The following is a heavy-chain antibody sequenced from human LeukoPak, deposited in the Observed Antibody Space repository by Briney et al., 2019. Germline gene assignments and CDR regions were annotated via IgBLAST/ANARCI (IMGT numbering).Heavy chain of an antibody. CDR1: GFTFSSYG. V-gene: IGHV3-30*18. CDR3: AKDQSTAYYYYYGMDV. J-gene: IGHJ6*02. Sequence: GRSLRLSCAASGFTFSSYGIHWVRQAPGEGLEGLPVISYDGSNKYYADSVKGRFTISRDNSKNTLYLQVNSLRAEDTAVYYCAKDQSTAYYYYYGMDVWGQGTTVTVSS. D-gene: IGHD5/OR15-5a*01. CDR2: ISYDGSNK.